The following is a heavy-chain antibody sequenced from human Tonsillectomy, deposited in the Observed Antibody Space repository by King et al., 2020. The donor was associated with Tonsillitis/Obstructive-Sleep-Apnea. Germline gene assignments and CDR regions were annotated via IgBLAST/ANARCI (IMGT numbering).Heavy chain of an antibody. J-gene: IGHJ3*02. CDR1: GDSVSSNSAA. D-gene: IGHD3-22*01. V-gene: IGHV6-1*01. CDR2: TYYRSKWYN. CDR3: AREVYYYYSSGYLRCAFDI. Sequence: VQLQQSGPGLVKPSQTLSLTCAISGDSVSSNSAAWNWIRQSPSRGLEWLGRTYYRSKWYNDYAVSVKSRITINPDTSNNQFSLQLNSVTPEDTAVYYCAREVYYYYSSGYLRCAFDIWGQGTMVTVSS.